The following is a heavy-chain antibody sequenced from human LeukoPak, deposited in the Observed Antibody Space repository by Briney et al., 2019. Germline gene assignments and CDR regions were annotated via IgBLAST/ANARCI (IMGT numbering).Heavy chain of an antibody. CDR3: AVTYDSSGYYFGYFQH. V-gene: IGHV3-33*01. D-gene: IGHD3-22*01. CDR2: IWYDGSNK. CDR1: GFTFSSYG. J-gene: IGHJ1*01. Sequence: GGSLRLSCAASGFTFSSYGMHWVRQAPGKGQEWVAVIWYDGSNKYYADSVKGRFTISRDNSKNTLYLQMNSLRAEDTAVYYCAVTYDSSGYYFGYFQHWGQGTLVTVSS.